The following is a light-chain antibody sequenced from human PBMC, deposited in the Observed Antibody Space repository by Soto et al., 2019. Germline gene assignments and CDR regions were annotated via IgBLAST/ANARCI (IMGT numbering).Light chain of an antibody. V-gene: IGKV1-5*01. J-gene: IGKJ1*01. CDR3: QQYNSYSET. CDR1: QSISSW. CDR2: DAS. Sequence: DIQMTQSPSTLSASGGDRVTITCRASQSISSWLAWYQQKPGKAPKLLIYDASSLESGVPSRFSGSGSGTEFTLTISSLQPDDFATYYCQQYNSYSETFGQGTKV.